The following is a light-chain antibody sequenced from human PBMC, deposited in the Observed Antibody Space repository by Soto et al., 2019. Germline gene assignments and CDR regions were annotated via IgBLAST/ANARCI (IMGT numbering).Light chain of an antibody. V-gene: IGKV1-39*01. Sequence: DIQMTQSPSYLSASVGDRVTITCRASQSISNFLNWYQQKQGKPPNXLIYAASSLQSGVPSRFSGSGSGTDLTITISSLQPEDFATYYCQQSYSTPFAFGQGTRLEIK. CDR3: QQSYSTPFA. CDR1: QSISNF. CDR2: AAS. J-gene: IGKJ5*01.